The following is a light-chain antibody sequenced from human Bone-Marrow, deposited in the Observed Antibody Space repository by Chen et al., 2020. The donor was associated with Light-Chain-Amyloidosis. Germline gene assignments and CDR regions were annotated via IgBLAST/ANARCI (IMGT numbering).Light chain of an antibody. CDR3: QSADSSGTYEVI. CDR1: DLPTKY. Sequence: HELTQPPSVSGSPGQTARITCSGDDLPTKYAYWYQQKPGQAPVLVIHRDTERPSGISERFSGSSSGTTTTLTISGVQAEDEADYHCQSADSSGTYEVIFGGGTKLTVL. J-gene: IGLJ2*01. CDR2: RDT. V-gene: IGLV3-25*03.